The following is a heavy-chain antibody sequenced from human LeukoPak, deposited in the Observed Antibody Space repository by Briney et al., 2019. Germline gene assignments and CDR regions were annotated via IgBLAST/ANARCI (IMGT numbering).Heavy chain of an antibody. D-gene: IGHD5-18*01. V-gene: IGHV3-48*01. CDR3: ARGGIQLWVEAFDI. CDR2: ISSSSSTI. J-gene: IGHJ3*02. Sequence: PGGSLRLSCAASGFTFSSYSMNWVRQAPGKGLEWVSYISSSSSTIYYADSVKGRFTISRDNAKNSLYLQMNSLKAEDTAVYYCARGGIQLWVEAFDIWGQGTMVTVSS. CDR1: GFTFSSYS.